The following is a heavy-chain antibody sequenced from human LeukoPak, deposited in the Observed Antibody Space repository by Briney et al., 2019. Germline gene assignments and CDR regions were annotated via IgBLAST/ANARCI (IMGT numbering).Heavy chain of an antibody. CDR3: ARGNPGIAAGKDYYGMDV. CDR2: INHSGST. V-gene: IGHV4-34*01. J-gene: IGHJ6*02. CDR1: GGSFSGYY. D-gene: IGHD6-13*01. Sequence: SETLSLTCAVYGGSFSGYYWNWIRQPPGKGLEWIGEINHSGSTNYNPSLKSRVTISVDTSKNQFSLKLSSVTAADTAVYYCARGNPGIAAGKDYYGMDVWGQGTTVTVSS.